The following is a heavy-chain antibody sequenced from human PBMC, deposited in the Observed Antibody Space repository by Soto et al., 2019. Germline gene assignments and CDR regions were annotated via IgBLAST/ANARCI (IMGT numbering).Heavy chain of an antibody. Sequence: ASVKVSCKASGYTFTSYAMHWVRQAPGQRLEWMGWINAGNGNTKYSQKFQGRVTITRDTSASTAYMELSSLRSEDTAVYYCASALPLIAAAGILDYWGQGTLVTVSS. CDR1: GYTFTSYA. D-gene: IGHD6-13*01. J-gene: IGHJ4*02. V-gene: IGHV1-3*01. CDR3: ASALPLIAAAGILDY. CDR2: INAGNGNT.